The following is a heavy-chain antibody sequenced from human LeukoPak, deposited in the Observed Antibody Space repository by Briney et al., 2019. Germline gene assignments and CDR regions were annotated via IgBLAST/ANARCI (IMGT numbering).Heavy chain of an antibody. Sequence: GASVKVSCKASGGTFSSYAISWVRQASGQGLEWMGGIIPIFGTANYAQKFQGRVTITADESTSTAYMELSSLRSEDTAVYYCARDRYCSGGSCYIYFDYWGQGTLVTVSS. CDR2: IIPIFGTA. J-gene: IGHJ4*02. V-gene: IGHV1-69*13. CDR3: ARDRYCSGGSCYIYFDY. CDR1: GGTFSSYA. D-gene: IGHD2-15*01.